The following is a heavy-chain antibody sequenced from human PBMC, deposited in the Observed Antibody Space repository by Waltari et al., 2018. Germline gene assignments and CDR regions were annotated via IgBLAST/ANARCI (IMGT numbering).Heavy chain of an antibody. Sequence: EVQLVESGGGLVKHGGSLRLSCAAYGFTFSNAWMSWVRQAPGKGLEWGGRIKSKTDGGTTDYAAPVKGRFTISRDDSKNTLYLQMNSLKTEDTAVYYCARVRLGNKGGYWGQGTLVTVSS. D-gene: IGHD1-1*01. CDR1: GFTFSNAW. CDR2: IKSKTDGGTT. J-gene: IGHJ4*02. V-gene: IGHV3-15*01. CDR3: ARVRLGNKGGY.